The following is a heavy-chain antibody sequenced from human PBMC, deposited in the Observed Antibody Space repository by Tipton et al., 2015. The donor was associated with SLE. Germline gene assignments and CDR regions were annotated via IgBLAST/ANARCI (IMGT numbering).Heavy chain of an antibody. CDR1: GYTFTTYY. V-gene: IGHV1-46*03. CDR3: ARLSPIGVFYGMDV. D-gene: IGHD1-26*01. J-gene: IGHJ6*02. Sequence: QLVQSGAEVKKPGASVKVSCKASGYTFTTYYLHWVRQAPGQGLEWMGIINPSGGSTSYAQKFQGRGTMTRDTSTSTVYMELSSLRSEDTAVYSCARLSPIGVFYGMDVWGQGTTVTVSS. CDR2: INPSGGST.